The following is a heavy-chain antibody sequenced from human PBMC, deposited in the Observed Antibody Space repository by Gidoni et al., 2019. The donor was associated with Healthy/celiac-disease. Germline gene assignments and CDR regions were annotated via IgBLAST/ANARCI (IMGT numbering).Heavy chain of an antibody. CDR2: ISGSVGST. J-gene: IGHJ4*02. CDR3: AKDHNIVVVVAATQIDY. Sequence: EVQLLESGGGLVHTGGSLRLSCAAAGFAFSSDALSWVRQAPGKGLGWVSAISGSVGSTYYADSVKGRFTISRDNSKNTLYLQMNSLRAEDTAVYYCAKDHNIVVVVAATQIDYWGQGTLVTVSS. V-gene: IGHV3-23*01. D-gene: IGHD2-15*01. CDR1: GFAFSSDA.